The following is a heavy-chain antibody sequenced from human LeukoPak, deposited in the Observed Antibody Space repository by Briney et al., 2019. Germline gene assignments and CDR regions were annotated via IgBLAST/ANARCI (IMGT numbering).Heavy chain of an antibody. V-gene: IGHV1-69*01. D-gene: IGHD3-22*01. CDR3: ARSGYYYDSSGYESMDV. CDR2: LIPIFGTA. CDR1: GGTFSSYA. J-gene: IGHJ6*02. Sequence: GASVKVSCKASGGTFSSYAISWVRQAPGQGLEWMGGLIPIFGTANYAQKFQGRVTITADESTSTAYMELSSLRSEDTAVYYCARSGYYYDSSGYESMDVWGQGTTVTVSS.